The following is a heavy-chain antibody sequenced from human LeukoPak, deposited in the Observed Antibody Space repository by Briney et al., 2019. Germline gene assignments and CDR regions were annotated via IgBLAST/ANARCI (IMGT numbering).Heavy chain of an antibody. V-gene: IGHV3-23*01. J-gene: IGHJ4*02. Sequence: GGSLRLSCAASGFTFRNYTMTWVRQAPGKGLEWVSAISGSGGSTYYADSVKGRFTISRDNSKNTLYLQMNSLRAEDTAVYYCARRGDFWSGYYYYWGQGTLVTVSS. CDR1: GFTFRNYT. CDR3: ARRGDFWSGYYYY. CDR2: ISGSGGST. D-gene: IGHD3-3*01.